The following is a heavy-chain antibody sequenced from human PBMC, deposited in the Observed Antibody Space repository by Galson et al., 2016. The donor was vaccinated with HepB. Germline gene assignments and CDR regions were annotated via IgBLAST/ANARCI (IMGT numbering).Heavy chain of an antibody. Sequence: SLRLSCAASGFTFSSYAMHWVRQAPGKGLEWVAVIWYDGSHEYYADSVKGRFTISRDNSKNTVYLQMNSLRAEDTAVYYCARGDYGAYSPFGMDVWGQGTTVTVSS. D-gene: IGHD4-17*01. J-gene: IGHJ6*02. V-gene: IGHV3-33*01. CDR2: IWYDGSHE. CDR1: GFTFSSYA. CDR3: ARGDYGAYSPFGMDV.